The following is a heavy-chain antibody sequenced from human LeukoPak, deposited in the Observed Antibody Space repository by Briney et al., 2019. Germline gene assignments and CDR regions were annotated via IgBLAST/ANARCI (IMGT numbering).Heavy chain of an antibody. CDR2: ISGDGTTT. CDR3: GKDMGPLGTIWLDY. CDR1: GFTFDDYA. D-gene: IGHD3-3*01. J-gene: IGHJ4*02. V-gene: IGHV3-43*02. Sequence: GGSLRLSCAASGFTFDDYAMHWVRQAPGKSLEWVSLISGDGTTTYYADSVEGRFTISRDNSKNSLYLQVNSLRTGDTALYYCGKDMGPLGTIWLDYWGQGTLVTVSS.